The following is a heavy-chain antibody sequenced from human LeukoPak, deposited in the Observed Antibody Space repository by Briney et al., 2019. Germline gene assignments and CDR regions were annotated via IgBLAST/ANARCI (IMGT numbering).Heavy chain of an antibody. D-gene: IGHD1-1*01. J-gene: IGHJ3*02. CDR2: ISGSSTYI. CDR1: GFTLSSYS. Sequence: GGSLRLSCAASGFTLSSYSMNWVRQAPGRGLEWVSFISGSSTYIYYADSVKGRFTISRDNTKSSLSLQMNSLRAEDTAVYYCARPGRLNEVPDAFDIWGQGTLVTVSS. CDR3: ARPGRLNEVPDAFDI. V-gene: IGHV3-21*01.